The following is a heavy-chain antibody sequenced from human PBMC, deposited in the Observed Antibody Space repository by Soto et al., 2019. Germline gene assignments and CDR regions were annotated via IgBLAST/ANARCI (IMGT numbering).Heavy chain of an antibody. D-gene: IGHD3-10*01. CDR2: IDPSDSYT. J-gene: IGHJ5*02. Sequence: PGESLKISCKGSGYTFTNYWITWVRQMPGKGLEWMGRIDPSDSYTNYSPSFQGHVTISADKSTSTAYLQWNSLEASDTAMYYCARVAARGVPNAWWDPWGQGSLVTVSS. CDR1: GYTFTNYW. V-gene: IGHV5-10-1*01. CDR3: ARVAARGVPNAWWDP.